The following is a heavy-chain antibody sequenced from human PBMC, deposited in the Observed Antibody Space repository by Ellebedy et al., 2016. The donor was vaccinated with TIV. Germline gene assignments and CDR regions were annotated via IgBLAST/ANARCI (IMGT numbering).Heavy chain of an antibody. CDR3: TRRDGDYLSYYYHYGMDV. Sequence: GESLKISCAASGFTFSDSAMHWVRQASGKGLEWVGRIRSKANSYATAYAASVKGRFTISRDDSKNTAYLQMNSLKTEDTAVYYCTRRDGDYLSYYYHYGMDVWGQGTTVTVSS. CDR1: GFTFSDSA. D-gene: IGHD4-17*01. CDR2: IRSKANSYAT. V-gene: IGHV3-73*01. J-gene: IGHJ6*02.